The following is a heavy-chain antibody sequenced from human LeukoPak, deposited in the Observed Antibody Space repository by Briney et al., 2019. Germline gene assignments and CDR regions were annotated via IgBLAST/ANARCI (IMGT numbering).Heavy chain of an antibody. D-gene: IGHD3-10*01. J-gene: IGHJ3*01. V-gene: IGHV4-39*01. CDR2: IYVSGST. Sequence: SETLSLTCTVSGGPISSSSYFWGWIRQPPGKGREFIGSIYVSGSTYYNPSLKSRVTISVDTSKNHFSLKLSSVTAADTAVYYCARPKYYYGSGTDGAFDVWGQGTMVTVSS. CDR3: ARPKYYYGSGTDGAFDV. CDR1: GGPISSSSYF.